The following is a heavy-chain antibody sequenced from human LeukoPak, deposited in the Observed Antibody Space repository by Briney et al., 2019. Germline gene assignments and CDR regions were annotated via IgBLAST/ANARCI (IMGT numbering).Heavy chain of an antibody. CDR2: IYYSGNT. CDR1: GGSISSSSYY. CDR3: ARQTGSGLFILP. J-gene: IGHJ4*02. D-gene: IGHD3/OR15-3a*01. Sequence: SETLSLACTVSGGSISSSSYYWGWIRQPPGKGLEWIGSIYYSGNTYYNASLKSQVSISIDTSKNQFSLRLTSVTAADTAVYYCARQTGSGLFILPGGQGTLVTVSS. V-gene: IGHV4-39*01.